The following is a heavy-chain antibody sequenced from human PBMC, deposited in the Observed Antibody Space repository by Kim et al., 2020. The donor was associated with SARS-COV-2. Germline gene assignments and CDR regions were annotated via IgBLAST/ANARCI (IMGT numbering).Heavy chain of an antibody. Sequence: GGSLRLSCAASGFTFSSYAMSWVRQAPGKGLEWVSAISGSGGSTYYADSVKGRFTISRDNSKNTLYLQMNSLRAEDTAVYYCAKARFPSSRNDLDYWGQGTLVTVSS. D-gene: IGHD1-1*01. CDR3: AKARFPSSRNDLDY. CDR2: ISGSGGST. V-gene: IGHV3-23*01. J-gene: IGHJ4*02. CDR1: GFTFSSYA.